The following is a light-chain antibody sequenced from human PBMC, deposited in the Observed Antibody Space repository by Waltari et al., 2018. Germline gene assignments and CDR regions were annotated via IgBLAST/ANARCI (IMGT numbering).Light chain of an antibody. CDR3: AAWDDSLSGRV. CDR2: RTN. CDR1: RSNIGYNY. Sequence: QSVLIQPPSASGTPGQRVTISCSGSRSNIGYNYVYWYQQLPGTAPKLLTYRTNQRPSGFPDRFSGSKSGTSAALASSGLRSEDEADYYCAAWDDSLSGRVFGGGTKVTVL. V-gene: IGLV1-47*01. J-gene: IGLJ3*02.